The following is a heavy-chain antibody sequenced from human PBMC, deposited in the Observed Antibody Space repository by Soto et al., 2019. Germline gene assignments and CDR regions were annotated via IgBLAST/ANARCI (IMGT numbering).Heavy chain of an antibody. CDR3: ARDPSDIVVVVAATTNAFDI. D-gene: IGHD2-15*01. J-gene: IGHJ3*02. V-gene: IGHV1-69*04. Sequence: SVKVSCKASGGTFSSYTISWVRQAPGQGLEWMGRIIPILGIANYAQKFQGRVTITADKSTSTAYMELSSLRSEGTAVYYCARDPSDIVVVVAATTNAFDIWGQGTMVTVSS. CDR1: GGTFSSYT. CDR2: IIPILGIA.